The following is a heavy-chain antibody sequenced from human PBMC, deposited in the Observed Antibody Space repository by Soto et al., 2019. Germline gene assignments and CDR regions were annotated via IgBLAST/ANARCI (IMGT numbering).Heavy chain of an antibody. CDR1: GFNFKNYG. Sequence: QVQLVESGGGVVQPGVSLRLSCAASGFNFKNYGMHWVRQGPGKGLEWVAVVWNDGTNKYYGDSFQGRVTISRDNSKNTLYLQLNSLRVDDTAVYKCARGGQSSLAGQYYFDYWGQGILVIVSS. CDR2: VWNDGTNK. D-gene: IGHD6-13*01. V-gene: IGHV3-33*01. CDR3: ARGGQSSLAGQYYFDY. J-gene: IGHJ4*02.